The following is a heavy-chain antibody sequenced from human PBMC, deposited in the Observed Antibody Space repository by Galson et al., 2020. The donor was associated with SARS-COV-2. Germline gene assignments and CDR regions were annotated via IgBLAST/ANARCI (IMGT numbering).Heavy chain of an antibody. Sequence: ASVKVSCKASGYTFTGYYMHWVRQAPGQGLEWMGWINPNSGGTNYAQKFQGRVTMTRDTSISTAYMELSRLRSDDTAVYYCARVEYYDSSDRLALDYWGQGTLVTVSS. CDR3: ARVEYYDSSDRLALDY. D-gene: IGHD3-22*01. CDR1: GYTFTGYY. V-gene: IGHV1-2*02. J-gene: IGHJ4*02. CDR2: INPNSGGT.